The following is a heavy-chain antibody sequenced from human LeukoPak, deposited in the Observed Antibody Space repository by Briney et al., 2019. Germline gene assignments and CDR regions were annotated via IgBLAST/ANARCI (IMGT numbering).Heavy chain of an antibody. D-gene: IGHD2-15*01. CDR3: ARDRCSGGSCYYFDY. J-gene: IGHJ4*02. CDR1: GFTFSSYW. CDR2: INSDGSST. V-gene: IGHV3-74*01. Sequence: GGSLRLSCAASGFTFSSYWMHWVRQAPGKGLVWVSRINSDGSSTNYADSVKGRFTVSRDNAKNSLYLQMNSLRAEDTAVYYCARDRCSGGSCYYFDYWGQGTLVTVSS.